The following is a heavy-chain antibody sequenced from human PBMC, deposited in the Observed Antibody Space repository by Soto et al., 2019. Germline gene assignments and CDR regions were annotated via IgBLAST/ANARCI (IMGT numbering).Heavy chain of an antibody. CDR2: VTPDGSLY. CDR1: GFIFSRYF. Sequence: GGSLRLSCAASGFIFSRYFMHWVRQAPGKGLEWLAVVTPDGSLYPYGDSVKGRFSISRDNSRKTLYLQMNSLRPEDTAVYYCVKDRSDTWSFDYWGQGTLVTVSS. J-gene: IGHJ4*02. D-gene: IGHD2-8*02. V-gene: IGHV3-30*18. CDR3: VKDRSDTWSFDY.